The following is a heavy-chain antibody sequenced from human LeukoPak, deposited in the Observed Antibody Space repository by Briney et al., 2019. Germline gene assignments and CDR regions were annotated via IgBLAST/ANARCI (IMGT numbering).Heavy chain of an antibody. CDR1: GGSFSGYY. D-gene: IGHD1-26*01. Sequence: SETLSLTCAAYGGSFSGYYWSWIRHPPGKGLECIGEIIHSGSTNYNPSLKSRVTISIDTSKNQFSLKLSSVTAAYTSVYYFARKQERRREFDYWGQGSLVTVSS. CDR2: IIHSGST. CDR3: ARKQERRREFDY. V-gene: IGHV4-34*12. J-gene: IGHJ4*03.